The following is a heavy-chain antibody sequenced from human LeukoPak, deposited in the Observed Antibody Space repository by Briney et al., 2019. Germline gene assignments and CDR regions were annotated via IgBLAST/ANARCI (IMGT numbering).Heavy chain of an antibody. V-gene: IGHV3-7*01. Sequence: GGSLRLSYAASGFTFGTYWMSWVRQAPGKGLEWVANIKQDGSEKYYVDSVKGRFTIFRDNAKNSLYLQMNSLRAEDTAVYYCARNPSRRFDYWGQGTLVIVSS. J-gene: IGHJ4*02. CDR1: GFTFGTYW. CDR3: ARNPSRRFDY. CDR2: IKQDGSEK.